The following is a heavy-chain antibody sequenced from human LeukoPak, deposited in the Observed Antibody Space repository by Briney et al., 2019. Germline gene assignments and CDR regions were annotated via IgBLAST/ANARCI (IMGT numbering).Heavy chain of an antibody. CDR1: GVTLCRHA. CDR2: ISGSGGST. CDR3: AKDGYGSGTQPGDY. J-gene: IGHJ4*02. V-gene: IGHV3-23*01. Sequence: WGGLRLSFAAPGVTLCRHAMRRGRPAPREGVGWGSAISGSGGSTYYADSVKGRFTISRDNSKNTLYLQMNSLRAEDTAVYYCAKDGYGSGTQPGDYWGQGTLVTVSS. D-gene: IGHD3-10*01.